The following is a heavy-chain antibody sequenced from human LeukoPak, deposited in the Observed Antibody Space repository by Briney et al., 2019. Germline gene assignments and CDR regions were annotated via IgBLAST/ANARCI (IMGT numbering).Heavy chain of an antibody. CDR1: GFSFSSYA. V-gene: IGHV3-23*01. Sequence: GGSLRLSCAASGFSFSSYAMSWVRQAPGKGLEWVSAISGSGGSTYYADSVKGRFTISRDNAKNSLYLQMNSLRAEDTAVYYCARIDGSGSYYSRNDYWGQGTLVTVSS. CDR3: ARIDGSGSYYSRNDY. J-gene: IGHJ4*02. CDR2: ISGSGGST. D-gene: IGHD3-10*01.